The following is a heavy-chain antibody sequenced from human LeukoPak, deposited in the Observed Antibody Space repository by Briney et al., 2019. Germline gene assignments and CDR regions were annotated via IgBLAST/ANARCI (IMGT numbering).Heavy chain of an antibody. CDR2: ISYDGANK. V-gene: IGHV3-30*18. Sequence: GGSLRLSCAASGLIFNNYDMHWVRQAPGKGLEWVAVISYDGANKYYADSVKGRFTFSRDNSKNTLYLQMNSLRLDDTAVYYCAKDTLPFWSGFSSYFDYWGQGTLVTVSS. CDR1: GLIFNNYD. J-gene: IGHJ4*02. CDR3: AKDTLPFWSGFSSYFDY. D-gene: IGHD3-3*01.